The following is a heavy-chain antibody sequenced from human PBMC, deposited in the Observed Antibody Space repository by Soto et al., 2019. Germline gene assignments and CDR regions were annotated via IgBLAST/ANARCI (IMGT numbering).Heavy chain of an antibody. Sequence: QVQLVQSGAEVRKPGSSVKVSCKASGGTFSRHAISWVRQAPGQGLEWMGGIIPIFGTANHAQTFQGRVKIIADESTSTVYMELSSLRSEDTAMYYCARGWGYDSNDYYYAYWGQGTLVIVSS. CDR1: GGTFSRHA. CDR3: ARGWGYDSNDYYYAY. J-gene: IGHJ4*02. CDR2: IIPIFGTA. D-gene: IGHD3-22*01. V-gene: IGHV1-69*01.